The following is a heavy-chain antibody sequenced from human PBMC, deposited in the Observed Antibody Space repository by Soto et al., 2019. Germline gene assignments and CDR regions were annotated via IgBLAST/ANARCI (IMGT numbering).Heavy chain of an antibody. J-gene: IGHJ6*02. CDR1: GGSISSSSYY. CDR2: IYYSGST. D-gene: IGHD6-13*01. V-gene: IGHV4-39*01. CDR3: ASQQLVHYYYGIDV. Sequence: PSETLSLTCTVSGGSISSSSYYWGWIRQPPGKGLEWIGSIYYSGSTYYNPSLKSRVTISVDTSKNQFSLKLSSVTAADTAVYYCASQQLVHYYYGIDVWGQGTTVTVSS.